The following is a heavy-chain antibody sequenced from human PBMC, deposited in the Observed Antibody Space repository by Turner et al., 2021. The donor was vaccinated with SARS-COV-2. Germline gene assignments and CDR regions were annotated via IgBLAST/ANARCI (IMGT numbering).Heavy chain of an antibody. V-gene: IGHV3-74*03. J-gene: IGHJ2*01. CDR2: INSDGSST. Sequence: EVHLVESGGGLVQPGGSLRLSCSASGFTFSSYWMHWVRQAPGKGLVWVSRINSDGSSTTYADSVKGRFTISRDNAKNTLYLQMNSLRAEDTAVYYCAREGLRAVPDFDLWGRGTLGTVSS. CDR3: AREGLRAVPDFDL. CDR1: GFTFSSYW. D-gene: IGHD6-19*01.